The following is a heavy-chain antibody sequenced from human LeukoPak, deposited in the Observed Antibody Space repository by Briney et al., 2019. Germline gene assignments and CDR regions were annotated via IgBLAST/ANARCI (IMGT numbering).Heavy chain of an antibody. CDR3: ARGLYYMDV. Sequence: GGSLRLSCAASGFTFSNYGMHWVRQAPGKGLEWVAVIWYDGSTELYADSVKGRFTISRDNAKNSLYLQMNSLTAEDTAVYYCARGLYYMDVWGKGTTVTVSS. CDR2: IWYDGSTE. J-gene: IGHJ6*03. V-gene: IGHV3-33*01. CDR1: GFTFSNYG.